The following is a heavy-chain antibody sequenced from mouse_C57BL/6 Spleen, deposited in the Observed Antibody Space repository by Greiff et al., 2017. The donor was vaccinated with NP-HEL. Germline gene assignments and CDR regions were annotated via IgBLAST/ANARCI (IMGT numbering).Heavy chain of an antibody. CDR2: IDPSDSYT. CDR1: GYTFTSYW. V-gene: IGHV1-59*01. Sequence: VQLQQPGAELVRPGTSVKLSCKASGYTFTSYWMHWVKQRPGQGLEWIGVIDPSDSYTNYNQKFKGKATLTVDTSSSTAYMQLSSLTSEDSAVYYCAPSIITTVVDAMDYWGQGTSVTVSS. J-gene: IGHJ4*01. CDR3: APSIITTVVDAMDY. D-gene: IGHD1-1*01.